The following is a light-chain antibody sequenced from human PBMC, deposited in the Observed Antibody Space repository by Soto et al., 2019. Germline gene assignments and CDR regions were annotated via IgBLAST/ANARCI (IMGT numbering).Light chain of an antibody. V-gene: IGKV3-11*01. CDR2: DAS. CDR3: QQRSNWPT. Sequence: VWTPAPATPSLNPGERATLSRRASQSVSSYLAWYQQKPGQAPRLLIYDASNRATGIPARFSGSGSGTDFTLTISSLEPEDFAVYYCQQRSNWPTFGPGTKVDIK. CDR1: QSVSSY. J-gene: IGKJ3*01.